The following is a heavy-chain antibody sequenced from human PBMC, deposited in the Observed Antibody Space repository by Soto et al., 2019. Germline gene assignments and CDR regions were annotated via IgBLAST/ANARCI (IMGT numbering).Heavy chain of an antibody. J-gene: IGHJ6*02. D-gene: IGHD2-2*01. CDR2: IIPISGTA. CDR3: ARSQGSSTSLEIYYYYYYGMDV. Sequence: QVQLVQSGAEVKKPGSSVKVSCKASGGTFSSYAISWVRQAPGQGLEWMGGIIPISGTANYAHKSQGRVTITADESTSTAYMELSSLRSEDTAVYYCARSQGSSTSLEIYYYYYYGMDVWGQGTTVTVSS. CDR1: GGTFSSYA. V-gene: IGHV1-69*01.